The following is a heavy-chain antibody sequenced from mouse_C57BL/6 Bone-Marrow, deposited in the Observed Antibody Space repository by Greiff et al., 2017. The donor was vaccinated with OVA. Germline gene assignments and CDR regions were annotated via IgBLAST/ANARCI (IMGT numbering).Heavy chain of an antibody. CDR2: ISSGGDYI. V-gene: IGHV5-9-1*02. Sequence: EVQVVESGAGLVKPGGSLKLSCAASGFTFSSYAMSWVRQTPEKRLEWVAYISSGGDYIYYADTVKGRFTISRDNARNTLYLQMSSLKSEDTAMYYCTREGYYYGSSPYWYFDVWGTGTTVTVSS. J-gene: IGHJ1*03. CDR1: GFTFSSYA. CDR3: TREGYYYGSSPYWYFDV. D-gene: IGHD1-1*01.